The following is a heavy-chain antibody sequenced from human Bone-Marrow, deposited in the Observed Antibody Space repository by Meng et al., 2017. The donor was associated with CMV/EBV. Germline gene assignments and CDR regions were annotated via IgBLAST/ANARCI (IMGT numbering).Heavy chain of an antibody. D-gene: IGHD2-2*01. CDR1: GYIFPNYG. Sequence: ASVKVSCKASGYIFPNYGISWVRQAPGQGHEWMGWISTYNGKRNYAQSFQGRVTLTADTSTSTVYMELRSLRSDGTAVYYCARDRYCSITSCYASVSWYYYGMDAWGQGTTVTVSS. J-gene: IGHJ6*02. V-gene: IGHV1-18*01. CDR3: ARDRYCSITSCYASVSWYYYGMDA. CDR2: ISTYNGKR.